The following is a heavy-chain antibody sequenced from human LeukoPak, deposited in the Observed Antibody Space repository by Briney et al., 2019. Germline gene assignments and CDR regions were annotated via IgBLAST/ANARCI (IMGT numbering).Heavy chain of an antibody. CDR2: THHSGNT. CDR1: GDSVSGYY. D-gene: IGHD3-22*01. J-gene: IGHJ3*02. CDR3: FEM. Sequence: SETLSLTCIVSGDSVSGYYRNWIRQPPGKGLEWIGYTHHSGNTLYNPSLKSRVTTSVDTSKNQFSLSLSYYCARWEVRLNAFEMWGQGTMVTVSS. V-gene: IGHV4-59*02.